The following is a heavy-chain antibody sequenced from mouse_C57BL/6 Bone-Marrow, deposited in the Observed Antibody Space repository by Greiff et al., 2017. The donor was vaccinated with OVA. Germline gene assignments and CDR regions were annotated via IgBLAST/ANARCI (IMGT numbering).Heavy chain of an antibody. D-gene: IGHD1-1*01. CDR3: ARRGYYGSRKAWFAY. CDR1: GFTFSDYG. Sequence: EVKLMESGGGLVKPGGSLKLSCAASGFTFSDYGMHWVRQAPEKGLEWVAYISSGSSTIYYADTVKGRFTISRDNAKNTLFLQMTSLRSEDTAMYYCARRGYYGSRKAWFAYWGQGTLVTVSA. J-gene: IGHJ3*01. CDR2: ISSGSSTI. V-gene: IGHV5-17*01.